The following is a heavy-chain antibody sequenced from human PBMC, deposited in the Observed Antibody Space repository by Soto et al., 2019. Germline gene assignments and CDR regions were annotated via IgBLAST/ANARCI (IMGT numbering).Heavy chain of an antibody. CDR3: ARRPRSGYYAPYDT. V-gene: IGHV3-23*01. CDR2: ISSSGDST. Sequence: GGSLRLSCSVSEITVANYDMSWVRQAPGKGLEWVSGISSSGDSTYYADSVRGRFIISRDNSKKTVSLQMNSLRAEDTAVYYCARRPRSGYYAPYDTWGQGTLVTVSS. CDR1: EITVANYD. D-gene: IGHD3-3*01. J-gene: IGHJ5*02.